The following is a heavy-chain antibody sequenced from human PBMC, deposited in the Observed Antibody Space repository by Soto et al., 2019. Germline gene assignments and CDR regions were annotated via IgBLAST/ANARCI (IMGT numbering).Heavy chain of an antibody. CDR1: GGTFSSYA. J-gene: IGHJ6*02. Sequence: QVQLVQSGAEVKKPGTSVKVSCKASGGTFSSYALSWVRQAPGQGLEWMGGIIPIFGTANYAQKFQGRVTMPAEESTTTAYLELSSQRSEDTAVYYCTCGGAGYYYYCGMDVWGQGTTDTVSS. CDR2: IIPIFGTA. D-gene: IGHD3-16*01. CDR3: TCGGAGYYYYCGMDV. V-gene: IGHV1-69*01.